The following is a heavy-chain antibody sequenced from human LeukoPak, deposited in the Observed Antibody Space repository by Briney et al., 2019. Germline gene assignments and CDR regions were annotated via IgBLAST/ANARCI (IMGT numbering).Heavy chain of an antibody. J-gene: IGHJ4*02. V-gene: IGHV3-23*01. Sequence: GGSLRLSCAASGFTFSSYAMSWVRQAPGKGLEWVSAISGSGDSTYYTDSVKGRFTISRDNSKSTLYLQMNSLRAEDTAVYYCAKSGQLVSRYYFDYWGQGTLVTVSS. D-gene: IGHD6-13*01. CDR2: ISGSGDST. CDR3: AKSGQLVSRYYFDY. CDR1: GFTFSSYA.